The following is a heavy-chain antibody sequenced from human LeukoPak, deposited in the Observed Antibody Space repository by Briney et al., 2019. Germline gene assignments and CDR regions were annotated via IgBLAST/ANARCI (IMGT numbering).Heavy chain of an antibody. V-gene: IGHV4-61*02. CDR3: ARVGRHGDPEIHFDY. CDR1: GGSISSGSYY. J-gene: IGHJ4*02. Sequence: SQTLSLTCTVSGGSISSGSYYWSWIRQPAGKGLEWIGRIYTSGSTNYNPSLKSRVTISVDTSKNQFSLKLSSVTAADTAVYYCARVGRHGDPEIHFDYWGQGTLVTVSS. CDR2: IYTSGST. D-gene: IGHD4-17*01.